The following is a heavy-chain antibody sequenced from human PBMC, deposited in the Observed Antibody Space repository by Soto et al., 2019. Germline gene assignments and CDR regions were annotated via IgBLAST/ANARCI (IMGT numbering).Heavy chain of an antibody. CDR2: ISSGSSDT. CDR1: XFTFSRVX. CDR3: ARVAY. Sequence: GSLRLSCEAXXFTFSRVXXXXVRQVPGKGLEWVASISSGSSDTWYADSVKGRFIISRDNAQNSLFLQMNTLRPEDTTMYYCARVAYWGPGTQVTV. V-gene: IGHV3-21*01. J-gene: IGHJ4*02.